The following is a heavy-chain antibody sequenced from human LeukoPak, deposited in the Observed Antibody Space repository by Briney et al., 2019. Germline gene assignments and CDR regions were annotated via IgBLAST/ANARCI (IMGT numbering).Heavy chain of an antibody. J-gene: IGHJ6*03. D-gene: IGHD4-23*01. Sequence: GGSLRLSCAASGFTFSSYEMNWVRQAPGKGLEWVSYISSSGSTIYYADSVKGRFTISRDNAKNSLYLQMNSLRAEDTAVYYCARDYSTDYCGNPFYYYYYYMGVWGKGTTVTVSS. CDR3: ARDYSTDYCGNPFYYYYYYMGV. CDR2: ISSSGSTI. CDR1: GFTFSSYE. V-gene: IGHV3-48*03.